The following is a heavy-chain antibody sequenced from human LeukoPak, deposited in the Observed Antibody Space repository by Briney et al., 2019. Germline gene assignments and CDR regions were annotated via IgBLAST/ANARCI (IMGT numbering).Heavy chain of an antibody. D-gene: IGHD3-3*01. Sequence: SETLSLTCTVSGGSISSGDYYWSWIRQPSGKGLEWIGYIYYSGSTYYNPSLKSRVTISVDTSKNQFSLKLSSVTAADTAVYYCARAQYYDFWSGQIPPSWFDPWGQGTLVTVSS. V-gene: IGHV4-30-4*08. CDR1: GGSISSGDYY. CDR2: IYYSGST. CDR3: ARAQYYDFWSGQIPPSWFDP. J-gene: IGHJ5*02.